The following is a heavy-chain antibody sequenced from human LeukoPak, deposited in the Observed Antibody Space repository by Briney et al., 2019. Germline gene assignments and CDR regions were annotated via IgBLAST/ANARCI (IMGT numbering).Heavy chain of an antibody. D-gene: IGHD2-15*01. CDR2: IYFDGST. CDR3: ARRSHCTGSSCPSV. V-gene: IGHV4-39*01. CDR1: GDSIGSSHYY. Sequence: ETSETLSLTCTISGDSIGSSHYYWVWIRQRPGKGLEWVGSIYFDGSTYYNPALKSRVTIFSDTSKVQFSLKLSSVTATDTAVYYCARRSHCTGSSCPSVWGQGTTVTVSS. J-gene: IGHJ6*02.